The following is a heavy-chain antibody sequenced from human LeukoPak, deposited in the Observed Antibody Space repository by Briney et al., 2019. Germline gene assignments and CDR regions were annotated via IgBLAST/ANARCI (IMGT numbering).Heavy chain of an antibody. CDR2: IYHSGST. J-gene: IGHJ1*01. CDR3: ARGTYHYDSSGYPRAEYFQH. Sequence: SETLSLTCAVSGGSISSSNWWSWVRQPPGKGLEWIGEIYHSGSTNCNPSLKSRVTISVDKSKNQFSLKLSSVTAADTAVYYCARGTYHYDSSGYPRAEYFQHWGQGTLVTVSS. CDR1: GGSISSSNW. D-gene: IGHD3-22*01. V-gene: IGHV4-4*02.